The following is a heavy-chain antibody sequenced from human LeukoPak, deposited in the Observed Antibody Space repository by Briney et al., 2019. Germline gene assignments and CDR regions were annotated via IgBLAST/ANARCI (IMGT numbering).Heavy chain of an antibody. CDR1: GFTFSDSY. J-gene: IGHJ4*02. CDR3: ARAIIVSPGYDSRGYSQD. CDR2: NNNSSTYT. Sequence: KSGGSLRLSCAASGFTFSDSYMSWIRQAPGKGLECFGYNNNSSTYTDYAGSVKGRFTISRDNAKNSLYLQMYSLRDEDTAVYYCARAIIVSPGYDSRGYSQDWGQGSLVSVSS. V-gene: IGHV3-11*06. D-gene: IGHD3-22*01.